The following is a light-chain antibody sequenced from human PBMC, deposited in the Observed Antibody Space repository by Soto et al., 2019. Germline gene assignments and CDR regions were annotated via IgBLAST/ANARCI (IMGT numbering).Light chain of an antibody. CDR3: QTWGHGIRV. J-gene: IGLJ2*01. CDR2: VNNDGSH. CDR1: SGHSNYA. V-gene: IGLV4-69*01. Sequence: QLVLTQSPSASASLGASVKLTCTLSSGHSNYAIAWHQLQPGKGPRFLMRVNNDGSHIKGDGIPDRFSGSSSGAERYLTISSLQSEDEADYYCQTWGHGIRVFGGGTKLTVL.